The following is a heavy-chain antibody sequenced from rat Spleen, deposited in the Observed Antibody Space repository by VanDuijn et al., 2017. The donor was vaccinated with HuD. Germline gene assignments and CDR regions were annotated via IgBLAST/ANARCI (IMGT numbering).Heavy chain of an antibody. V-gene: IGHV5-17*01. D-gene: IGHD1-9*01. CDR1: GFTFSDYA. J-gene: IGHJ2*01. CDR3: ARRHYGYTDYFDY. Sequence: EVQLVESGGGLVQPGRSLKLSCAASGFTFSDYAMAWVRQAPKKGLEWVATIIYDGSSTYYRDSVKGRFTIYRDNAKSTLSLQMDSLRSEDTATYYCARRHYGYTDYFDYWGQGVMVTVSS. CDR2: IIYDGSST.